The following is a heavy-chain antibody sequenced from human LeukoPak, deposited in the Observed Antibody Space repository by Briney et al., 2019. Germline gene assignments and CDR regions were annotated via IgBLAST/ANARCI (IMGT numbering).Heavy chain of an antibody. D-gene: IGHD6-19*01. CDR3: ARALHHSSGGEFDY. J-gene: IGHJ4*02. V-gene: IGHV3-7*01. Sequence: GGSLRLSCAASGFTFSSYWMSWVRQVPGKGLEWVANIKQDGSEKYYVDSVKGRFTISRDNAKNSLYLQMNSLRAEDTAVYYCARALHHSSGGEFDYWGQGTLVTVSS. CDR1: GFTFSSYW. CDR2: IKQDGSEK.